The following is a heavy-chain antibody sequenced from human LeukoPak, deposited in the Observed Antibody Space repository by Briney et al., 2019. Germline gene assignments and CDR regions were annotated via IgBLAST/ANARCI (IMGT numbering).Heavy chain of an antibody. J-gene: IGHJ4*02. CDR2: IGTGGDT. D-gene: IGHD6-13*01. CDR1: GFTFSRYD. Sequence: GGSLRLSCAASGFTFSRYDMHWVRQATGKGLEWVSVIGTGGDTYYLDSVKGRFTISRENAKNSLYLQMNSLRAGDTAVYYCARAWPYSSSWYRGHYYFDYWGQGTLVTVSS. CDR3: ARAWPYSSSWYRGHYYFDY. V-gene: IGHV3-13*01.